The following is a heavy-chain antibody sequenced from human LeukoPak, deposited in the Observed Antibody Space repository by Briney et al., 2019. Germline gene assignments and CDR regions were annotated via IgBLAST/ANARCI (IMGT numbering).Heavy chain of an antibody. CDR2: INHSGST. CDR3: ARAITTTVTTFSHPNWFDP. Sequence: SETLSLTCAVYGGSFSGYYWGWIRQPPGKGLEWIGEINHSGSTNYNPSLKSRVTISVDTSKNQFSLKLSSVTAADTAVYYCARAITTTVTTFSHPNWFDPWGQGTLVTVSS. J-gene: IGHJ5*02. D-gene: IGHD4-17*01. CDR1: GGSFSGYY. V-gene: IGHV4-34*01.